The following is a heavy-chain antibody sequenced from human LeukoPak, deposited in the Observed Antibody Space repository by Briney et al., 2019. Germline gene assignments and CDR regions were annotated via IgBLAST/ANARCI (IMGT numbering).Heavy chain of an antibody. CDR3: ARVGFIAVADYIFDY. J-gene: IGHJ4*02. D-gene: IGHD6-19*01. CDR1: GCTFTSYY. V-gene: IGHV1-46*01. Sequence: ASVKVSCKASGCTFTSYYMHWVRQAPGQGLEWMGIINPSGGSTSYAQKFQGRVTMTRDTSTSTVYMELSSLRSEDTAVYYCARVGFIAVADYIFDYWGQGTLVTVSS. CDR2: INPSGGST.